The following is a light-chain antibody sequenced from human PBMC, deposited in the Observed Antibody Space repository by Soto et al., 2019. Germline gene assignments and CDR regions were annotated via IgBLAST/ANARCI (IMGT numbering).Light chain of an antibody. V-gene: IGLV2-14*01. J-gene: IGLJ1*01. Sequence: QSALTQPASVSGSPGQSITFSCTGTSNDIGGYNYVSWFQHHPDKAPKLIIYEVYDRPSGVSNRFSGSKSGNTASLTISGLQPEDEADYYCSSYAGSSNVFGTGTKLTVL. CDR2: EVY. CDR3: SSYAGSSNV. CDR1: SNDIGGYNY.